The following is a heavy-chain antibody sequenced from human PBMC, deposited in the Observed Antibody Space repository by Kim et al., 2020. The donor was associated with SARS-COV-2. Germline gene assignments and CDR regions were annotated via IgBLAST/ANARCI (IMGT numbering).Heavy chain of an antibody. Sequence: SETLSLTCTVSGGSISSGGYYWSWIRQHPGKGLEWIGYINYSGSTYYNPSLKSRVTISVDTSKNQFSLKLSSVTAADTAVYYCASIMVRGVRGISYWGQGTLVTVSS. D-gene: IGHD3-10*01. J-gene: IGHJ4*02. CDR2: INYSGST. CDR1: GGSISSGGYY. V-gene: IGHV4-31*03. CDR3: ASIMVRGVRGISY.